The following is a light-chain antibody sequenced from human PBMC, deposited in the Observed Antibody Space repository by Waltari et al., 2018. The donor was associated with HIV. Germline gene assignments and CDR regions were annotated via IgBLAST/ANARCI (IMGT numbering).Light chain of an antibody. Sequence: EIVLTQSPGTLSLSPGERATLSCRASQSVSSSYLVWYQQKPGQAPRLLIYGTSSRATGIPDRFSGSGSGTDFTLTISRLESEDFAVYYCQQYGSSLPLTFGGGTKIEIK. CDR1: QSVSSSY. CDR3: QQYGSSLPLT. CDR2: GTS. V-gene: IGKV3-20*01. J-gene: IGKJ4*01.